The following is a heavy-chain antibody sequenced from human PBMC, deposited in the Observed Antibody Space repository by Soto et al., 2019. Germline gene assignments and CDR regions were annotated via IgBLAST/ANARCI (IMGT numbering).Heavy chain of an antibody. CDR1: GFTFTNYG. V-gene: IGHV3-33*01. CDR3: ERDYIRVPAEFDY. Sequence: SGGSLRLSCAASGFTFTNYGFHWVRQAPGKGLEWVAAIWSDGNNRYNGGAVEGRFTISKDNSKNMLYLQMNDLRVEDKALYYCERDYIRVPAEFDYWGQGTLVTVSS. D-gene: IGHD1-20*01. J-gene: IGHJ4*02. CDR2: IWSDGNNR.